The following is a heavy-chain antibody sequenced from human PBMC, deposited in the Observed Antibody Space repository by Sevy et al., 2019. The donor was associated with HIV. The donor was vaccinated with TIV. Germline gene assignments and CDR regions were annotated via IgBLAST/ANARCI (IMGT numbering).Heavy chain of an antibody. V-gene: IGHV3-11*01. CDR1: GFTFSDYY. Sequence: GGSLRLSCAASGFTFSDYYMSWIRQAPGKGLEWVSYISSSGSTIYYADSVKGRFTISRDNAKNSLYLQMNSLRAEDTAVYYCAGVVTIFGVVGGWFDPWGQGTLVTVSS. CDR2: ISSSGSTI. CDR3: AGVVTIFGVVGGWFDP. D-gene: IGHD3-3*01. J-gene: IGHJ5*02.